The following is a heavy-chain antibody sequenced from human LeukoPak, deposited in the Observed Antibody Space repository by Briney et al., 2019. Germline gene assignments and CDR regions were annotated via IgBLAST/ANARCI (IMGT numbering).Heavy chain of an antibody. CDR3: ARDRAWNYFDY. V-gene: IGHV3-30*03. D-gene: IGHD3-3*01. J-gene: IGHJ4*02. Sequence: GGSLRLSCAPSGLTFSRHGMHWVRQAPGKGLEWVAIISNDGSRKYYAHSVEGRFTISRDNSKNTLYLQMDSLRAEDTAVYYCARDRAWNYFDYWGQGTLVTVSS. CDR1: GLTFSRHG. CDR2: ISNDGSRK.